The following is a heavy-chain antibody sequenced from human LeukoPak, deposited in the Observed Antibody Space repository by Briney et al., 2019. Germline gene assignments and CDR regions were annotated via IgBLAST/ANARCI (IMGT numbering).Heavy chain of an antibody. CDR3: ARIGAGSSRDY. Sequence: PGGSLRLSCAASGFSFSNCSMNWVRQAPGKGLEWVSSISSSSTYIYYADSLEGRFTISRDNAKNSLYLQMNSLRAEDTAVYYCARIGAGSSRDYWGQGTLVTVSS. V-gene: IGHV3-21*01. CDR2: ISSSSTYI. D-gene: IGHD6-13*01. CDR1: GFSFSNCS. J-gene: IGHJ4*02.